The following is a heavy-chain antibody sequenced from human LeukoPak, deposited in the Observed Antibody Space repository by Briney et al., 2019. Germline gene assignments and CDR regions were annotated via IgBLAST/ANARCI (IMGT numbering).Heavy chain of an antibody. CDR2: FYYSGSN. CDR1: GGSLSSGGSY. D-gene: IGHD3-10*01. CDR3: ATELLTHAFNI. Sequence: SEALSLTCTVSGGSLSSGGSYWSWSRQHPGRGLEWIEYFYYSGSNYYNPSRKSRVTISVDTSKNQFSLKLSSVTAADTAVYYCATELLTHAFNIWGQGTMVTVSS. J-gene: IGHJ3*02. V-gene: IGHV4-31*03.